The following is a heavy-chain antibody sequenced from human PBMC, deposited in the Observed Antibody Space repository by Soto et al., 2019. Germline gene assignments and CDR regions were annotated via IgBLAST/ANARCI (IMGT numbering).Heavy chain of an antibody. V-gene: IGHV1-18*04. CDR3: ARNLASVHDY. J-gene: IGHJ4*02. D-gene: IGHD1-1*01. CDR2: INPYNGNT. CDR1: GYPFTSYG. Sequence: QVQLAQSGGEVKRPGASVKVSCKASGYPFTSYGISWVRQAPGQGLEWMGWINPYNGNTKYAQKFQGRVTMTTDTSTTTAYMKLRSLSHDDTAVYYCARNLASVHDYWGQGSLVTVSS.